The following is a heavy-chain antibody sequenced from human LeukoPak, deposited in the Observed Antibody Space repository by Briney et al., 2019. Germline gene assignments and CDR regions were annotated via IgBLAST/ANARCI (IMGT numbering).Heavy chain of an antibody. CDR1: GYSISSGYY. CDR2: IYHSGST. CDR3: ARDFGPYYFDY. V-gene: IGHV4-38-2*02. D-gene: IGHD3-3*01. Sequence: TSETLSLTCTVSGYSISSGYYWGWIRQPPGKGLEWIGSIYHSGSTYYNPSLKGRLTISVDMSKNQFSLKLSSVTAADTAVYYCARDFGPYYFDYWGQGTLVTVSS. J-gene: IGHJ4*02.